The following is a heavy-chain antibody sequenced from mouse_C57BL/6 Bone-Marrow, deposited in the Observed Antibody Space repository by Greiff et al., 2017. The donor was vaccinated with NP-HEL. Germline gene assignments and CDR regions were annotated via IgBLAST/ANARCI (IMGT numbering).Heavy chain of an antibody. J-gene: IGHJ4*01. Sequence: VKLMESGAELARPGASVKLSCKASGYTFTSYGISWVKQRPGQGLEWIGEIYPRSGNTYYNEKFKGKATLTADKSSSTAYMELRSLTSEDSAVYFCAREGDYDGGDYWGQGTSVTVSS. CDR1: GYTFTSYG. D-gene: IGHD2-4*01. CDR3: AREGDYDGGDY. CDR2: IYPRSGNT. V-gene: IGHV1-81*01.